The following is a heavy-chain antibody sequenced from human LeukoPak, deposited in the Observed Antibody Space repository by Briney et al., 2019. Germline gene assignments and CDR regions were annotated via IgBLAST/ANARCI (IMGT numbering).Heavy chain of an antibody. V-gene: IGHV3-30-3*01. CDR2: ISYDANNK. D-gene: IGHD4-17*01. CDR3: ARSVADYGDNGDAFDI. CDR1: GFNLRASA. J-gene: IGHJ3*02. Sequence: GGSLRLSCATSGFNLRASAMYWVRQAPGKGLEWVAVISYDANNKDFADSVKGRFTTSRDNSKNTLYLQMNSLRVEDTAVYYCARSVADYGDNGDAFDIWGQGTMVTVSS.